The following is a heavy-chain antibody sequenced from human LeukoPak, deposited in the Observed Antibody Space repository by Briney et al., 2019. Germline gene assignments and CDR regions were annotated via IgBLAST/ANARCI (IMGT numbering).Heavy chain of an antibody. CDR2: ISSSGSTI. Sequence: GGSLRLSCAASGFTFSSYEMNWVRQAPGKGLEGVSYISSSGSTIYYADSVKGRFTISRDNAKNSLYLQMNSLRAEDTAVYYCARSHTWWYDWYFDLWGRGTLVTVSS. V-gene: IGHV3-48*03. CDR1: GFTFSSYE. J-gene: IGHJ2*01. D-gene: IGHD2-15*01. CDR3: ARSHTWWYDWYFDL.